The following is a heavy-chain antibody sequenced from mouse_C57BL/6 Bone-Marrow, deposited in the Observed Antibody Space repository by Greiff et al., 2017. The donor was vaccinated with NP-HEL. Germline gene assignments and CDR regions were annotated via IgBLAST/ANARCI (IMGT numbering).Heavy chain of an antibody. J-gene: IGHJ1*03. D-gene: IGHD6-1*01. CDR1: GYTFTSYW. CDR3: ARVISSPWYFDV. CDR2: IDPSDSET. V-gene: IGHV1-52*01. Sequence: VKLQESGAELVRPGSSVKLSCKASGYTFTSYWMHWVKQRPIQGLEWIGNIDPSDSETHYNQKFKDKATLTVDKSSSTAYMQLSSLTSEDSAVYYCARVISSPWYFDVWGTGTTVTVSS.